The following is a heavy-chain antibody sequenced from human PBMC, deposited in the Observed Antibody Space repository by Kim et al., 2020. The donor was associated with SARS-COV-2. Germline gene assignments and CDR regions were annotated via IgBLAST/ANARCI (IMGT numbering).Heavy chain of an antibody. J-gene: IGHJ5*02. Sequence: SRVTISVDTSKNQFSLKLSSVTAADTAVYYCARRPRLYYGSGIRPNWFDPWGQGTLVTVSS. D-gene: IGHD3-10*01. CDR3: ARRPRLYYGSGIRPNWFDP. V-gene: IGHV4-34*01.